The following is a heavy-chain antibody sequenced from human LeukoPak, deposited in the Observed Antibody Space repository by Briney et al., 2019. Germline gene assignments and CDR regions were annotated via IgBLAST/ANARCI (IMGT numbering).Heavy chain of an antibody. V-gene: IGHV3-33*01. Sequence: PGGSLRLSCAASGFTFSSYGMHWVRQAPGKGLGWVAVIWYDGSNKYYADSVKGRFTIPRDNSKNTLYLQMNSLRAEDTAVYYCARSCGGDCWPSHYYYYGMDVWGKGTTVTVSS. J-gene: IGHJ6*04. CDR1: GFTFSSYG. D-gene: IGHD2-21*02. CDR3: ARSCGGDCWPSHYYYYGMDV. CDR2: IWYDGSNK.